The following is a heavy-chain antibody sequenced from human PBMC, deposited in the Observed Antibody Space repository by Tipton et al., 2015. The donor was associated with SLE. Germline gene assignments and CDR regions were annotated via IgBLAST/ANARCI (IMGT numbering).Heavy chain of an antibody. CDR2: IYYSGST. CDR1: GGSISSYY. Sequence: TLSLTCTVSGGSISSYYWSWIRQPPGKGLEWIGYIYYSGSTNYNPSLKSRVTISVDTSKNQFSLKLSSVTAADTAVYYCARVSPLRPGVVLEAFDIWGQGTMVTVSS. J-gene: IGHJ3*02. D-gene: IGHD3-3*01. CDR3: ARVSPLRPGVVLEAFDI. V-gene: IGHV4-59*01.